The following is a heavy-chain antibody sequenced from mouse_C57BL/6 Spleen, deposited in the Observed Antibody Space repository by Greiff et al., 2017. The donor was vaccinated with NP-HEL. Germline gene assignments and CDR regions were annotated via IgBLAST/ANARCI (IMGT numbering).Heavy chain of an antibody. V-gene: IGHV10-1*01. D-gene: IGHD2-5*01. CDR3: VSNSNPAWFAY. J-gene: IGHJ3*01. CDR1: GFSFNTYA. Sequence: EVMLVESGGGLVQPKGSLKLSCAASGFSFNTYAMNWVRQAPGKGLEWVARIRSKSNNYATYYADSVKDRFTISRDDSESMLYLQMNNLKTEDTAMYYCVSNSNPAWFAYWGQGTLVTVSA. CDR2: IRSKSNNYAT.